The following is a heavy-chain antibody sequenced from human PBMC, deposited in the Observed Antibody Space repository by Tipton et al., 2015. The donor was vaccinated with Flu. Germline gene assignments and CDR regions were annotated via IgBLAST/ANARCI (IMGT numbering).Heavy chain of an antibody. CDR3: AREPRAVAGMDS. CDR2: IHYSGNT. V-gene: IGHV4-39*07. Sequence: TLSLTCNVSGGSISTTTYYWGWIRQPPGKGLEWIGSIHYSGNTYYNPSLKSRVTMSLDTSKNQFSLKLTSVTAADTAVYYCAREPRAVAGMDSWGQGKLVTVSS. CDR1: GGSISTTTYY. D-gene: IGHD6-19*01. J-gene: IGHJ4*02.